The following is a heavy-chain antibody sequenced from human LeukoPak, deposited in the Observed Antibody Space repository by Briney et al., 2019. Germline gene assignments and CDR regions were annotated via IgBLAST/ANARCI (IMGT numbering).Heavy chain of an antibody. CDR1: GGSISSYY. J-gene: IGHJ5*02. Sequence: PSETLSLTGTVSGGSISSYYWSWIQQPPGKGLEWIGYIYYSGSTNYNPSLKSRVTISVDTSKNQFSLKLSSVTAADTAVYYCARRAYCSGGSCYEFDPWGQGTLVTVSS. D-gene: IGHD2-15*01. V-gene: IGHV4-59*08. CDR3: ARRAYCSGGSCYEFDP. CDR2: IYYSGST.